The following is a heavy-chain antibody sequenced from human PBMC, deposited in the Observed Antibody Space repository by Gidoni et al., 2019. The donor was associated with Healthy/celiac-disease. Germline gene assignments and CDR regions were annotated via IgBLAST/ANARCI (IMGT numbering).Heavy chain of an antibody. CDR2: IKQDGSEK. J-gene: IGHJ6*03. V-gene: IGHV3-7*01. D-gene: IGHD3-3*01. CDR1: GFPFSLYW. CDR3: ARELPHNRPYYDFWSGYIGYYYYMDV. Sequence: EVQLVESGGGLVQPGGSLRLSCAASGFPFSLYWMSWVRQAPGKGLEWVANIKQDGSEKYYVDSVKGRFTISRDNAKNSLYLQMNSLRAEDTAVYYCARELPHNRPYYDFWSGYIGYYYYMDVWGKGTTVTVSS.